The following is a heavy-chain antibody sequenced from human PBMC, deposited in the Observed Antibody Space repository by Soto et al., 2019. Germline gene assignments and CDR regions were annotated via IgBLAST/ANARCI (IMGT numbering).Heavy chain of an antibody. Sequence: GGSLRLSCAASGFTFSNAWMSWVRQAPGKGLEWVGRIKSKTDGGTTDYAAPVKGRFTISRDDSKNTRYLQMNSLKTEDTAVYYCTTPHCGSTSCYPYGPQYYYYYYYMDVWGKGTTVTVSS. CDR2: IKSKTDGGTT. J-gene: IGHJ6*03. V-gene: IGHV3-15*01. D-gene: IGHD2-2*01. CDR1: GFTFSNAW. CDR3: TTPHCGSTSCYPYGPQYYYYYYYMDV.